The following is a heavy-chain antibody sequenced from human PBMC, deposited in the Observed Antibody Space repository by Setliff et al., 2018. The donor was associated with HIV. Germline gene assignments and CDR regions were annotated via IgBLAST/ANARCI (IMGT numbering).Heavy chain of an antibody. CDR2: VSSGGST. Sequence: SETLSLTCTVSGGSINSGSYYWGWIRQPPGKGLEWIGSVSSGGSTLYNPSLKSRVTISVDTSTNHFSLKLTSVTAADTAVYYCAPIDPFPHDYSNSSFDYWGQGTLVTVSS. D-gene: IGHD4-4*01. J-gene: IGHJ4*02. CDR1: GGSINSGSYY. CDR3: APIDPFPHDYSNSSFDY. V-gene: IGHV4-39*07.